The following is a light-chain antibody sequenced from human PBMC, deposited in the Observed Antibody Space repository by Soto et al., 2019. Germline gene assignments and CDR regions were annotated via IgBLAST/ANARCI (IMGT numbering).Light chain of an antibody. CDR1: QSVSSVY. CDR3: QQYSNSPPWT. CDR2: GAS. V-gene: IGKV3-20*01. J-gene: IGKJ1*01. Sequence: EIVLTQSPGTLFLSPGERATLSCRASQSVSSVYLAWYQQKPGQAPRLLIYGASSRATGIPDRFSGSGSGTDFTLTISRLAAEDFAIYYCQQYSNSPPWTFGQGTKVEIK.